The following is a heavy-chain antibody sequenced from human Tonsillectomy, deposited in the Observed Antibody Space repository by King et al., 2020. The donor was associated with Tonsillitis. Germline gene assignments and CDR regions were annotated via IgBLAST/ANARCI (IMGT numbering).Heavy chain of an antibody. J-gene: IGHJ6*02. V-gene: IGHV4-61*01. CDR3: AGEPTVTTRTRYYYYGMDV. CDR1: GGSVSSGSYY. Sequence: VQLQESGPGLVKPSETLSLTCTVSGGSVSSGSYYWSWIRQPPGKGLEWIGYIYYSGSTNYNPSLKSRVTISVDTSKNKFSLKLSSVTAADTAVYYCAGEPTVTTRTRYYYYGMDVWGQGTTVTVSS. CDR2: IYYSGST. D-gene: IGHD4-17*01.